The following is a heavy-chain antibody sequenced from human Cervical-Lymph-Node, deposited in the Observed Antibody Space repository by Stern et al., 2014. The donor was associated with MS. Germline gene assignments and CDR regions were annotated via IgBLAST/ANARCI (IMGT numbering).Heavy chain of an antibody. Sequence: QVQLVESGAEVKKPGASVKVSCKASGYTFTSYGISWVRQAPGQGLEWMGWISAYNGNTNYAQKLQGRVTMTTDTSTSTAYMARRSRRSDDTAVYYCARDLCSSTSCYTRHYYYGMDVWGQGTTVTVSS. J-gene: IGHJ6*02. V-gene: IGHV1-18*01. CDR1: GYTFTSYG. CDR3: ARDLCSSTSCYTRHYYYGMDV. CDR2: ISAYNGNT. D-gene: IGHD2-2*02.